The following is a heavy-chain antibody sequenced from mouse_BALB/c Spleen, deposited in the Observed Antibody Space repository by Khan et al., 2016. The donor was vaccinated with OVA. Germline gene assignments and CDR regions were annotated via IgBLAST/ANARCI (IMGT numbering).Heavy chain of an antibody. CDR3: ARGDDFFAS. CDR1: GYSFTLYY. D-gene: IGHD2-12*01. V-gene: IGHV1-26*01. J-gene: IGHJ3*01. CDR2: VNPNTDNI. Sequence: EVQLQQSGPDLVKPGASVKISCKASGYSFTLYYMSWVKQSHGKSLEWIGRVNPNTDNINYNQEFKGKAILTEDKSSNTAYMELRSLTSEDSAVYFCARGDDFFASWGQGTLVTVSA.